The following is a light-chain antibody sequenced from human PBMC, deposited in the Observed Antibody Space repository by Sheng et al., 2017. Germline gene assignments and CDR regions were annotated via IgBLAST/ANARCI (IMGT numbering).Light chain of an antibody. CDR1: QFIGTS. CDR2: YAS. Sequence: EIVLTQSPDFQSVTPKEKVTITCRAGQFIGTSLHWYQQKSGQSPKLLIKYASQSLSGVPSRFSGQWVWDRFRPHINGLEVEDGATYYCHQSRSLPWTFGEGPRWKSN. J-gene: IGKJ1*01. V-gene: IGKV6-21*01. CDR3: HQSRSLPWT.